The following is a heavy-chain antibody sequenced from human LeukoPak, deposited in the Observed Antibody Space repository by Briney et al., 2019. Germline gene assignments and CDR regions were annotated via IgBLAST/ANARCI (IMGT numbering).Heavy chain of an antibody. D-gene: IGHD5-18*01. Sequence: NPSETLSLTCAVYGGSFSGYYWSWIRQPPGKGLEWIGEINHSGSTNYNPSLKSRVTISVDTSKNQFSLKLSSVTAADTAVYYCARAGYSYGYGYDYWGQGTLVTVSS. J-gene: IGHJ4*02. CDR1: GGSFSGYY. V-gene: IGHV4-34*01. CDR3: ARAGYSYGYGYDY. CDR2: INHSGST.